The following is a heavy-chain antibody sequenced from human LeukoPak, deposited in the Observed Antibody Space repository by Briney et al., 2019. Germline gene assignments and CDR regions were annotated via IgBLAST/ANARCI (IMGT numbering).Heavy chain of an antibody. CDR3: ARGWFGELYY. V-gene: IGHV4-30-4*01. CDR2: IYYSGST. J-gene: IGHJ4*02. Sequence: SETLSLTCTVSGGSISSGDYYWSWIRQPPGKGLEWIGYIYYSGSTYYNPSLKSRVTISVDTSKNQFSPKLSSVTAADTAVYYCARGWFGELYYWGQGTLVTVSS. CDR1: GGSISSGDYY. D-gene: IGHD3-10*01.